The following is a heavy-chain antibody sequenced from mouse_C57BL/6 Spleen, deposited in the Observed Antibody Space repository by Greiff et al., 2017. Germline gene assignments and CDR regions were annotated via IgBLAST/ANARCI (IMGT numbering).Heavy chain of an antibody. V-gene: IGHV1-64*01. CDR1: GYTFTSYW. CDR2: IHPNSGST. Sequence: QVQLQQPGAELVKPGASVKLSCKASGYTFTSYWMHWVKQRPGQGLEWIGMIHPNSGSTNYNEKFKSKATLTVDKSSSTAYMQLSSLTSEDSAVYYCAREDFPFAYWGQGTLVTVSA. CDR3: AREDFPFAY. J-gene: IGHJ3*01.